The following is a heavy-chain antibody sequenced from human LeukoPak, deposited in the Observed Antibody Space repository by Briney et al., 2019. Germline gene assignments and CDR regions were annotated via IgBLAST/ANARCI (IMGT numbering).Heavy chain of an antibody. Sequence: SEPLSLTCSVSGGSISSYYWNWIRQPPGKGLEWIGYIYYSGSTKYKPSLKSRVTISVDTSKNQFSLKLSSVTAADTAVYYCARGRFLDAFDIWGQGTMVTVSS. V-gene: IGHV4-59*01. CDR2: IYYSGST. J-gene: IGHJ3*02. CDR3: ARGRFLDAFDI. CDR1: GGSISSYY. D-gene: IGHD3-3*01.